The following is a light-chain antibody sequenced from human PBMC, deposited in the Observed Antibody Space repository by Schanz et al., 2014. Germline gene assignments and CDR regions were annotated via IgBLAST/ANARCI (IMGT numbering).Light chain of an antibody. J-gene: IGKJ1*01. Sequence: DIQMTQSPSSVSASVGDRVTITCRASQGISSWLAWYQQKPGKAPKLLIYRASTLQSGVPSRFSGSESGTEFSLTISSLQPDDFATYYCQQYDSYSWTFGQGTKVEI. V-gene: IGKV1-12*01. CDR1: QGISSW. CDR2: RAS. CDR3: QQYDSYSWT.